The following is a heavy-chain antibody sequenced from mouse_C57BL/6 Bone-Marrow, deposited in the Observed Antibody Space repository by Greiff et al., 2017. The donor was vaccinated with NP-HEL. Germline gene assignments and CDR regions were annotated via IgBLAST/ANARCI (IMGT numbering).Heavy chain of an antibody. CDR3: TRENYGSSYPSWFAY. J-gene: IGHJ3*01. CDR2: ISSGGDYI. D-gene: IGHD1-1*01. V-gene: IGHV5-9-1*02. CDR1: GFTFSSYA. Sequence: VQLKESGEGLVKPGGSLKLSCAASGFTFSSYAMSWVRQTPEKRLEWVAYISSGGDYIYYADTVKGRFTISRDNARNTLYLQMSSLKSEDTAMYYCTRENYGSSYPSWFAYWGQGTLVTVSA.